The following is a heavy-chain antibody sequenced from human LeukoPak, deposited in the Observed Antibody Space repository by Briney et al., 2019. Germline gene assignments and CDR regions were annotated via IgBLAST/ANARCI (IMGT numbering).Heavy chain of an antibody. Sequence: GWSLRLSCAASGFTVSSNYMSWVRQAPGRGLEWVSVIYTGGSTYYADPVKGRFTISRDNSKNTLYLQMNSLRAEDTAVYYCARDLGRYDSNQGPLDAFDIWGQGTMVTVSS. J-gene: IGHJ3*02. CDR2: IYTGGST. D-gene: IGHD3-22*01. V-gene: IGHV3-53*01. CDR1: GFTVSSNY. CDR3: ARDLGRYDSNQGPLDAFDI.